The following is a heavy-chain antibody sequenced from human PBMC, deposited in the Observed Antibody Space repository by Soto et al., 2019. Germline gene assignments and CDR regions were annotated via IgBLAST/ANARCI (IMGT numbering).Heavy chain of an antibody. CDR1: GGSVSSGSYY. CDR2: IYYSGST. J-gene: IGHJ5*02. CDR3: ARARLRFLEETGLNNWFDP. D-gene: IGHD3-3*01. Sequence: QVQLQESGPGLVKPSETLSLTCTVSGGSVSSGSYYWSWIRQPPGKGLEWIGYIYYSGSTNYNPSLTSRVTIAVDTSKNQFSLKLSSVTAADTAVYYCARARLRFLEETGLNNWFDPWGQGTLVTVSS. V-gene: IGHV4-61*01.